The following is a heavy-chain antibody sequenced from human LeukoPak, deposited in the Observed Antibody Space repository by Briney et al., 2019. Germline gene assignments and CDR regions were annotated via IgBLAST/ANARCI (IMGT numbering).Heavy chain of an antibody. J-gene: IGHJ3*02. CDR1: GFAFSTYS. D-gene: IGHD3-22*01. Sequence: PGGSLRLSCAASGFAFSTYSMNWVRQAPGKGLEWVSYISSSSSNIYYADSVKGRFTISRDNAKNSLYLQMNSLRAEDTAVYYCARVAYYYDSSGHLSSGAFDIWGQGTMVTVSS. V-gene: IGHV3-48*01. CDR2: ISSSSSNI. CDR3: ARVAYYYDSSGHLSSGAFDI.